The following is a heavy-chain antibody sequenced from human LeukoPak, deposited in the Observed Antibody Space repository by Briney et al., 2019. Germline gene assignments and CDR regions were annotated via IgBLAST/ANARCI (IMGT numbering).Heavy chain of an antibody. CDR1: GFTFSNFG. D-gene: IGHD1-26*01. V-gene: IGHV3-30*02. CDR3: ARDRISGSYYVPYFYYYYMDV. CDR2: IRYVGGET. Sequence: GGSLRLSCAASGFTFSNFGMHWVRQAPGKGLEWVAFIRYVGGETFYADSVKGRFTISRDNFEDTLYLQMNSLRPEDTAVYYCARDRISGSYYVPYFYYYYMDVWGKGTTVTVSS. J-gene: IGHJ6*03.